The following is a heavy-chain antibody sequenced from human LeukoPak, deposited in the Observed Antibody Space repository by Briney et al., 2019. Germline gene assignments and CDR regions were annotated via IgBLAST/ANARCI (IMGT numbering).Heavy chain of an antibody. J-gene: IGHJ1*01. CDR2: IKPDGSEQ. V-gene: IGHV3-7*03. CDR1: GFTFNNYW. D-gene: IGHD6-19*01. Sequence: PGGSLRLSCAASGFTFNNYWMSWVRQAPGKGLEWVANIKPDGSEQYCVDSVKGRFSISRDNVRNALYLQMNSLRAEDTAVYYCAKGEAVAGEFQHWGQGTLVTVSS. CDR3: AKGEAVAGEFQH.